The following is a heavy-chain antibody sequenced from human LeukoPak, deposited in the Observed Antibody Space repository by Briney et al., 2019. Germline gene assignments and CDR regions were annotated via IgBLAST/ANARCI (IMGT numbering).Heavy chain of an antibody. Sequence: GESLKISCQGSGYTFTTYWIAWVRQMPGKGLEWMGSIYPGDSDARCSPSFQGQVTISADTSINTAHLQWSSLKASDTAMYYCAMCSSSWSRWNAFDIWGQGTMVTGSS. CDR1: GYTFTTYW. J-gene: IGHJ3*02. D-gene: IGHD6-13*01. CDR2: IYPGDSDA. V-gene: IGHV5-51*01. CDR3: AMCSSSWSRWNAFDI.